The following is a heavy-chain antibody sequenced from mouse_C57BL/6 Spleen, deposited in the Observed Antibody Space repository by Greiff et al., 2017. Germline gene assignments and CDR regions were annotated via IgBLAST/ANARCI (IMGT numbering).Heavy chain of an antibody. V-gene: IGHV14-2*01. CDR2: IDPEDGET. CDR3: ARNPSHYYGSSYDY. Sequence: VQLQQSGAELVKPGASVKLSCTASGFNIKDYYMHWVKQRTEQGLEWIGWIDPEDGETKYASKFQGKATITADPSSNTAYLQLSSLTSEGAAVYYCARNPSHYYGSSYDYWGQGATLTVSS. CDR1: GFNIKDYY. D-gene: IGHD1-1*01. J-gene: IGHJ2*01.